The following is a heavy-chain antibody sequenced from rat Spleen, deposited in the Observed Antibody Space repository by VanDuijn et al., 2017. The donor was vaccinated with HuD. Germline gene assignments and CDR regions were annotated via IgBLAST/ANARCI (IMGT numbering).Heavy chain of an antibody. Sequence: EVQLQESGPGLVKPSQSLSLTCSVTGFSITTHYWDWIRKFPGNKLEWMGYINSAGSTNYNPSLKSRISITRDTSKNQFFLQVNSVTTEDTATYYCARGYYVAFAYWGQGTLVTLSS. V-gene: IGHV3-3*01. CDR3: ARGYYVAFAY. CDR2: INSAGST. J-gene: IGHJ3*01. D-gene: IGHD1-12*01. CDR1: GFSITTHY.